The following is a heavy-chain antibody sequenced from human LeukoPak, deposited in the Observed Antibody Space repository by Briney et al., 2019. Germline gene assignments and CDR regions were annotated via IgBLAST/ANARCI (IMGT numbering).Heavy chain of an antibody. CDR3: ARPNYYDSSGLASFDY. Sequence: GGSLRLSCAASGFTFSSYSMNWVRQAPGKGLEWVSSISSSSSYIYYADPVKGRFTISRDNAKNSLYLQMNSLRAEDTAVYYCARPNYYDSSGLASFDYWGQGTLVTVSS. V-gene: IGHV3-21*01. CDR2: ISSSSSYI. D-gene: IGHD3-22*01. CDR1: GFTFSSYS. J-gene: IGHJ4*02.